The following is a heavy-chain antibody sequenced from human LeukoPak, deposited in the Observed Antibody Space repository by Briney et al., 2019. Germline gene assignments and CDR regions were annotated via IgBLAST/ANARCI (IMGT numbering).Heavy chain of an antibody. CDR3: AIAVAGTEAFDI. D-gene: IGHD6-19*01. Sequence: ASVKVSCKASGYXFTGYYIHWVRQAPGQGLEWMGWINPSSGGTNYAQKFQGRVTMTRDTSISTAYMELSRLRSDDTAVYYCAIAVAGTEAFDIWGQGTMVTVSS. J-gene: IGHJ3*02. V-gene: IGHV1-2*02. CDR2: INPSSGGT. CDR1: GYXFTGYY.